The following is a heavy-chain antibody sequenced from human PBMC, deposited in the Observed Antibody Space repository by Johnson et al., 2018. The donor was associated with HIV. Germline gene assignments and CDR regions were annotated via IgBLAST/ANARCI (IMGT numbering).Heavy chain of an antibody. CDR2: ISWNSGSI. D-gene: IGHD3-3*01. J-gene: IGHJ3*02. CDR1: GFTFDDYA. V-gene: IGHV3-9*01. Sequence: VQLVESGGGLVQPGRSLRLSCAASGFTFDDYAMHWVRQAPGKGLEWVSGISWNSGSICYADSVKGRFTISRDNAKNSLYLQMNGLRAEDTAVYYCAKGRRDFWSGAYAFDIWGQGTLVTVSS. CDR3: AKGRRDFWSGAYAFDI.